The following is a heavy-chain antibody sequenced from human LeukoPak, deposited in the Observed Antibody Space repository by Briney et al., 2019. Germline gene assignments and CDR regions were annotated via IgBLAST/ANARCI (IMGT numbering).Heavy chain of an antibody. D-gene: IGHD4-11*01. CDR1: GYTFTSYA. J-gene: IGHJ6*03. CDR2: INAGNGNT. V-gene: IGHV1-3*01. Sequence: ASVKVSCKASGYTFTSYAMHWVRQAPGQRLEWMGWINAGNGNTKYSQKFQGRVTITRDTSASTAYMELSSLRSEDTAVYYCARGPTVTTPKNYYYYYMDVWGKGTTVTVSS. CDR3: ARGPTVTTPKNYYYYYMDV.